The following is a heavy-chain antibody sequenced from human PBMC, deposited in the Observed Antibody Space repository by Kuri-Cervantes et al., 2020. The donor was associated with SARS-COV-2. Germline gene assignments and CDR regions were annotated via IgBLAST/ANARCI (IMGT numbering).Heavy chain of an antibody. CDR2: ISYSGST. CDR1: GGSISSSSYY. V-gene: IGHV4-39*01. Sequence: SETLSLTCSVSGGSISSSSYYGGWIRQPPGKGLEWVGSISYSGSTYYNPSLKSRITISVDTSKNQFSLKLSSVTAADTAVYYCARRVPDDYGDYRFDPWGQGTLVTVSS. D-gene: IGHD4-17*01. CDR3: ARRVPDDYGDYRFDP. J-gene: IGHJ5*02.